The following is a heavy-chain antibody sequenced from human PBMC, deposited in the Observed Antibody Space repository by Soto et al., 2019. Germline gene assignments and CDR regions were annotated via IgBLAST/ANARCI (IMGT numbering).Heavy chain of an antibody. V-gene: IGHV5-51*01. CDR2: IYPGDSDT. CDR3: ARLGGSTDTPFDP. D-gene: IGHD2-15*01. Sequence: GESLKISCKGSGYSFTRYWIGWGRQMPGKGLEWMGIIYPGDSDTRYSPSFQGQVTISADKSISTAYLQWSSLKASDTAMYYCARLGGSTDTPFDPWGQGTLVTVSS. J-gene: IGHJ5*02. CDR1: GYSFTRYW.